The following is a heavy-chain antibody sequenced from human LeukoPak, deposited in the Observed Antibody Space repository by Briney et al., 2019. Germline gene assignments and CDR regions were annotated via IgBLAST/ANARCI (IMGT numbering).Heavy chain of an antibody. Sequence: PGGSLRLSCAASGFTFSRYGMHWVRQAPGKGLEWVAVIWYDGSNKYYADSVKGRFTISRDNSKNTLYLQMNSLRAEDTAVYYCARDGGITIFGVEFDYWGQGTLVTVSS. CDR3: ARDGGITIFGVEFDY. CDR2: IWYDGSNK. D-gene: IGHD3-3*01. J-gene: IGHJ4*02. CDR1: GFTFSRYG. V-gene: IGHV3-33*01.